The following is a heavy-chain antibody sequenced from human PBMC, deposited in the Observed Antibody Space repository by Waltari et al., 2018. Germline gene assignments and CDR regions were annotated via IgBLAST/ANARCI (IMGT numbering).Heavy chain of an antibody. CDR3: AKRIVGGPFDV. Sequence: QVHLVQSGAEVRKPGSSVKVACEAYRCTLGAYAISWVQQAPGQGLEWMGGIIPIYGTPNYAQKFQGRVNVAADELTTTAYMELSSLRSDDTAVYYCAKRIVGGPFDVWGQGTMVTVSS. CDR1: RCTLGAYA. J-gene: IGHJ3*01. D-gene: IGHD1-26*01. CDR2: IIPIYGTP. V-gene: IGHV1-69*12.